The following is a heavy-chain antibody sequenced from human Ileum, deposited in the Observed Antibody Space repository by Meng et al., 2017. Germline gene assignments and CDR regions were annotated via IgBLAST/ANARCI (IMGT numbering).Heavy chain of an antibody. J-gene: IGHJ4*02. Sequence: GESLKISCAASGFTLSNHGMHWVRQAPGKGLEWVANIDQDGSEENYVDSVKGRFTISRDNAKNSLYLQMNSLKVEDTAVYYCTKGSMRKADYWGPGTLVTVSS. CDR3: TKGSMRKADY. CDR2: IDQDGSEE. V-gene: IGHV3-7*01. D-gene: IGHD3-10*01. CDR1: GFTLSNHG.